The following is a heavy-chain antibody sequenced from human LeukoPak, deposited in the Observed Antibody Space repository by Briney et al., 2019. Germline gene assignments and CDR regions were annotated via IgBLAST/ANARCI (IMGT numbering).Heavy chain of an antibody. CDR3: AREMTTVVNWFDP. CDR2: ISSSGSTI. V-gene: IGHV3-48*03. CDR1: GFTFSSYE. J-gene: IGHJ5*02. Sequence: GGSLILSCAASGFTFSSYEMNWVRQAPGKGLEWVSYISSSGSTIYYADSVKGRFTISRDNAKNSLYLQMNSLRAEDTAVYYCAREMTTVVNWFDPWGQGTLVTVSS. D-gene: IGHD4-23*01.